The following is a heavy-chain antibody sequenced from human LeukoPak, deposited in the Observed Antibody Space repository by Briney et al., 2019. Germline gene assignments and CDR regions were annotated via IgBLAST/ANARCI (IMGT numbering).Heavy chain of an antibody. J-gene: IGHJ5*02. D-gene: IGHD1-20*01. CDR2: IYTGGTT. CDR3: ARGITGSNNWFDP. V-gene: IGHV3-53*01. Sequence: PGGSLRLSCAASGFTVSSTYMSWLRQAPGKGLEWVSLIYTGGTTYYADSVKGRFTISSDNSENTLYLQMNSLRAEDTAVYYCARGITGSNNWFDPWGQGTLVTVSS. CDR1: GFTVSSTY.